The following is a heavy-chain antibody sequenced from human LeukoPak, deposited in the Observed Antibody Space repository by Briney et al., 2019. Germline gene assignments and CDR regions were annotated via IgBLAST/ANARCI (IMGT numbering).Heavy chain of an antibody. V-gene: IGHV3-66*01. J-gene: IGHJ4*02. CDR2: IYSGGST. D-gene: IGHD3-9*01. CDR1: GFTLSSNH. CDR3: ARGHNFGRLHPFDY. Sequence: GGSLRLSCAASGFTLSSNHMSSVRQAPGKGLEWVSVIYSGGSTYYADSVKGRFTISRDNSKNTLYLQMNSLRAEDTAVYYCARGHNFGRLHPFDYWGQGTLVTVSS.